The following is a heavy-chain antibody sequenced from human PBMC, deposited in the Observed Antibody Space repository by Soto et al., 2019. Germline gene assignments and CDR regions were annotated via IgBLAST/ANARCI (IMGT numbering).Heavy chain of an antibody. D-gene: IGHD2-2*01. CDR1: GFTFSSYA. Sequence: QVQLVESGGGVVQPGRSLRLSCAASGFTFSSYAMHWVRQAPGKGLEWVAVISYDGSNKYYADSVKGRFTISRDNSKNXXYXQXXSLRAEDTAVYYCARDLVLGYCISTSCYQVGGFDYWGQGTLVTVSS. CDR3: ARDLVLGYCISTSCYQVGGFDY. V-gene: IGHV3-30-3*01. CDR2: ISYDGSNK. J-gene: IGHJ4*02.